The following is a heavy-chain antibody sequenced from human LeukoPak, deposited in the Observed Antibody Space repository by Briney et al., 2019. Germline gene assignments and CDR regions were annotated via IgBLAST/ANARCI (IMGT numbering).Heavy chain of an antibody. CDR2: ISHDGSTE. CDR3: AKNLELWFGDLLYFDS. D-gene: IGHD3-10*01. V-gene: IGHV3-30*18. Sequence: GGSLRLSCAASGFTFSNYAMHWVRQAPGRGPERVTVISHDGSTESYADSVKGRFTISGDTSKNTLYLQMNSLRDEDTAVYYCAKNLELWFGDLLYFDSWGQGTLVTVSS. J-gene: IGHJ4*02. CDR1: GFTFSNYA.